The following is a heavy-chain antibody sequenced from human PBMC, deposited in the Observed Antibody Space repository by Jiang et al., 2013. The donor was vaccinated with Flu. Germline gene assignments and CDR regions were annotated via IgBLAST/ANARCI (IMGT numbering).Heavy chain of an antibody. CDR3: ARQGIVVVPAAKGPFDY. D-gene: IGHD2-2*01. V-gene: IGHV4-39*01. CDR1: GGSISSSSYY. J-gene: IGHJ4*02. Sequence: PGLVKPSETLSLTCTVSGGSISSSSYYWGWIRQPPGKGLEWIGSIYYSGSTYYNPSLKSRVTISVDTSKNQFSLKLSSVTAADTAVYYCARQGIVVVPAAKGPFDYWGQGTLVTVSS. CDR2: IYYSGST.